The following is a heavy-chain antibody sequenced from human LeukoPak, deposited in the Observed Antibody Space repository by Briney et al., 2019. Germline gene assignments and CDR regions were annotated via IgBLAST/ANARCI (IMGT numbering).Heavy chain of an antibody. V-gene: IGHV3-33*01. CDR2: IWHDGSDK. D-gene: IGHD4-17*01. CDR3: ARGPTGTYDF. J-gene: IGHJ4*02. Sequence: GGSLGLSCEASGFTFSSYGMHWVRQAPGKGLEWVALIWHDGSDKYYADSVKGRFTISRDNSKNTLYVQMNSLRAEDTAVYYCARGPTGTYDFWGQGTLVTVSS. CDR1: GFTFSSYG.